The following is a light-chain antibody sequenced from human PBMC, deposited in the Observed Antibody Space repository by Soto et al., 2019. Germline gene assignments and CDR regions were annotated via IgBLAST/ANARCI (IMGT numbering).Light chain of an antibody. Sequence: DLQMTQSPSALSASLGDRVTITCRENLTITRYLHWYRQKPGKAPELLIHAVSTLQSWVPSSFSGSGSGTDFTLTISSLRPEDSATYDCQQSDSTPHTFGHGTKVDIK. J-gene: IGKJ1*01. CDR2: AVS. CDR1: LTITRY. CDR3: QQSDSTPHT. V-gene: IGKV1-39*01.